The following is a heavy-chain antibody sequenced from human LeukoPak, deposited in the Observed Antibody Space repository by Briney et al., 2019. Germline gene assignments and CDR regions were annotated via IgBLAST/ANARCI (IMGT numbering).Heavy chain of an antibody. CDR1: GDSVSSNSAA. J-gene: IGHJ3*02. CDR2: TYYRSKWYN. CDR3: ARGGTAGFMGLDI. V-gene: IGHV6-1*01. Sequence: SQTLSLTCAISGDSVSSNSAAWNWLRQSPSRGLEWLGRTYYRSKWYNDYAVSVKSRITINPDTSKNQFSLQLNSVTPEDTAVYYCARGGTAGFMGLDIWGQGTMVTVSS. D-gene: IGHD3-10*01.